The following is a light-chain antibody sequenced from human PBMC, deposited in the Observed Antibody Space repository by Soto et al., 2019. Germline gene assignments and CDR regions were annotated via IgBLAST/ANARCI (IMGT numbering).Light chain of an antibody. Sequence: EIVITQSPATLSVSPGERATLCCRASQSVSSNLAWYQQKPGQAPRLLIYGASTRATGIPARFSGSGSGTEFTLTISSLQSEDFAVYYCQQYNNWPPTFGGGTKVDIK. V-gene: IGKV3-15*01. CDR1: QSVSSN. CDR2: GAS. CDR3: QQYNNWPPT. J-gene: IGKJ4*01.